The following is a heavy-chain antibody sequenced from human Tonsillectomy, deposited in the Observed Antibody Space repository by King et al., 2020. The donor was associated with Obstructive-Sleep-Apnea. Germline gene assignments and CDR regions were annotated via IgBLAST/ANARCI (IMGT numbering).Heavy chain of an antibody. D-gene: IGHD3-16*01. V-gene: IGHV3-30*18. CDR1: GFTFRSYG. J-gene: IGHJ4*02. CDR3: AKDTLVYDYVWGSYHDY. Sequence: VQLVESGGGVVQPERSLRLSCAASGFTFRSYGMHWVRQAPGKGLEWVAVVSYDGSKEYYADSVKGRFTISRDNSKNTLYLLMNSLRAEDTAVYYCAKDTLVYDYVWGSYHDYWGQGTLVTVSS. CDR2: VSYDGSKE.